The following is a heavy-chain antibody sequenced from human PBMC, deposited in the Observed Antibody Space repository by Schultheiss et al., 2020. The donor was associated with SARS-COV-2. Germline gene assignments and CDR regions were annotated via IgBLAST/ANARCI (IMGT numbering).Heavy chain of an antibody. CDR2: IYYSGRT. CDR1: GGSISSYY. V-gene: IGHV4-59*01. CDR3: ARRMYYYGSGSYHFDY. Sequence: GSLRLSCTVSGGSISSYYWSWIRQPPGKGLEWIGYIYYSGRTNYNPSLKSRVTISVDTSKNQFSLKLSSVTAADTAVYYCARRMYYYGSGSYHFDYWGQGTLVTVSS. J-gene: IGHJ4*02. D-gene: IGHD3-10*01.